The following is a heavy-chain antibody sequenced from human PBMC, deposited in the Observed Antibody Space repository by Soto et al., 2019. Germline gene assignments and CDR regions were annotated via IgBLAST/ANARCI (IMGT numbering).Heavy chain of an antibody. CDR1: GGSFSGYY. CDR3: ARGPTLGYCTNGVCYPFDP. J-gene: IGHJ5*02. D-gene: IGHD2-8*01. V-gene: IGHV4-34*01. CDR2: INHSGST. Sequence: LETLSLTCAVYGGSFSGYYWSWIRQPPGKGLEWIGEINHSGSTNYNPSLKSRVTISVDTSKNQFSLKLSSVTAADTAVYYCARGPTLGYCTNGVCYPFDPWGQGTLVTVSS.